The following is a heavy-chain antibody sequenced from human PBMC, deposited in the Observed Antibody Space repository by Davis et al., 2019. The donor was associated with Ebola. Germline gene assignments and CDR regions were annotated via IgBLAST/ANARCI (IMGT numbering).Heavy chain of an antibody. CDR1: GFTFSRRS. J-gene: IGHJ4*02. CDR2: ISSSSSDI. V-gene: IGHV3-21*01. Sequence: GESLKTSCAASGFTFSRRSMNWVRQAPGKGLEWVSSISSSSSDIYYADSVKGRFTISRDNAKNSLYLQMNSLRAEDTAVYYCARSDQWGQGTLVTVSS. D-gene: IGHD2-21*01. CDR3: ARSDQ.